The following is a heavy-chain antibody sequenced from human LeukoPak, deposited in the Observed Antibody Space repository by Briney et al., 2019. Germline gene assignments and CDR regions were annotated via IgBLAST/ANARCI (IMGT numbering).Heavy chain of an antibody. CDR1: GGSISSSSYY. Sequence: PSETLSLTCTLSGGSISSSSYYWGWIRQPPGKGLEWIGTIYYSGSTYYNPSLKSRVTISVDTSKNQLSLKLSSVTAADTAVYYCARHVPTVPTYYFDSWDQGTLVTVSS. J-gene: IGHJ4*02. V-gene: IGHV4-39*01. D-gene: IGHD1-26*01. CDR3: ARHVPTVPTYYFDS. CDR2: IYYSGST.